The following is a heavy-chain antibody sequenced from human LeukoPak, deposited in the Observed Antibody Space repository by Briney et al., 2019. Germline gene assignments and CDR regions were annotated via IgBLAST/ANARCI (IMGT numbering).Heavy chain of an antibody. D-gene: IGHD1-26*01. CDR1: GGSISSSRYY. CDR3: ARHTPHPGGDAFDI. J-gene: IGHJ3*02. CDR2: IYYSGST. Sequence: SETLSLTCTVSGGSISSSRYYWGWIRQPPGKGLEWIGSIYYSGSTYYNPSLKSRVTISVDTSKNQFSLKLSSVTAADTAVYYCARHTPHPGGDAFDIWGQGTMVTVSS. V-gene: IGHV4-39*01.